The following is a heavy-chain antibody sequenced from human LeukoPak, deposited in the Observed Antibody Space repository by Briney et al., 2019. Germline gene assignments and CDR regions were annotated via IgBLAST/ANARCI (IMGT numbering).Heavy chain of an antibody. CDR1: GYTFTGYF. CDR3: ARAYGQSYDF. J-gene: IGHJ4*02. CDR2: LNPNTGDT. D-gene: IGHD3-10*01. V-gene: IGHV1-2*04. Sequence: GASVKVSCTASGYTFTGYFIHWVRQAPGQGLEWMGWLNPNTGDTNFAQQFQDWVTMTRGTSINTAYLDLSRLKSDDTAVYYCARAYGQSYDFWGQGTLVTVSS.